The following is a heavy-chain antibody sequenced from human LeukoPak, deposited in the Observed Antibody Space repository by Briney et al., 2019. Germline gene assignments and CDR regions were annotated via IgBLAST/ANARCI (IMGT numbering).Heavy chain of an antibody. CDR1: GVTFSTYA. Sequence: GGSLTLSCAASGVTFSTYAIHWVRQAPGKGLEWVAVISFDVRNKYYADSVKGRFTISRDNSKNTLYLQMNSLRAEDTAVYYCARGYCSSIECYIDYWGQGTLVTVSS. D-gene: IGHD2-2*01. CDR2: ISFDVRNK. J-gene: IGHJ4*02. CDR3: ARGYCSSIECYIDY. V-gene: IGHV3-30*07.